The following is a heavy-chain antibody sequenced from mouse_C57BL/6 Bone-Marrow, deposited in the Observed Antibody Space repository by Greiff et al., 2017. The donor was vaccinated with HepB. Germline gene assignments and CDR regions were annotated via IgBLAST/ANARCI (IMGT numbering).Heavy chain of an antibody. D-gene: IGHD1-1*01. CDR2: IYPSDSET. CDR3: ARNWDYYGSSYGYWYFDL. Sequence: VQLQQPGAELVRPGSSVKLSCKASGYTFTSYWTDWVKQRPGQGLEWIGNIYPSDSETHYNQKFKDKATLTVDKSSSTAYMQLSSLTSEDSAVYYCARNWDYYGSSYGYWYFDLWGTGTTVTVSS. V-gene: IGHV1-61*01. CDR1: GYTFTSYW. J-gene: IGHJ1*03.